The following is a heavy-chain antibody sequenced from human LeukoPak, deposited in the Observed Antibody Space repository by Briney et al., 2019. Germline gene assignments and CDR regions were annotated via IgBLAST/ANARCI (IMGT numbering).Heavy chain of an antibody. CDR2: INPNSGDT. Sequence: GASVKVSCKASGYTFTDYYMHWVRQAPGQRLEWMGWINPNSGDTNYAQKFQGRVTLHRDTSISTAYMELSRLRSDDTAVYYCATGPNFGDSTGYFYSWGQGTLVTVSS. CDR1: GYTFTDYY. V-gene: IGHV1-2*02. D-gene: IGHD3-22*01. CDR3: ATGPNFGDSTGYFYS. J-gene: IGHJ5*01.